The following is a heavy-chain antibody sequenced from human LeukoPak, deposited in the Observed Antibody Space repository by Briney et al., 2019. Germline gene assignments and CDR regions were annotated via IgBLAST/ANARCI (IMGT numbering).Heavy chain of an antibody. CDR3: ARASDPGIAVAGTGSFDY. V-gene: IGHV6-1*01. D-gene: IGHD6-19*01. J-gene: IGHJ4*02. Sequence: KLSQTLSLTCAISGDSVSSNSAAWNWIRQSPSRGLEWLGRTYYRPKWYNDYAVSVKSRITINPDTSKNQFSLQLNSVTPEDTAVYYCARASDPGIAVAGTGSFDYWGQGTLVTVSS. CDR1: GDSVSSNSAA. CDR2: TYYRPKWYN.